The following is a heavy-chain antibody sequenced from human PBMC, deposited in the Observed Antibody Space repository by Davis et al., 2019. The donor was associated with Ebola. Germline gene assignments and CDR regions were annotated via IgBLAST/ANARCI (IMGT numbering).Heavy chain of an antibody. V-gene: IGHV4-59*02. CDR2: IHYTGNV. D-gene: IGHD2-2*01. CDR3: GRASDIGVVY. CDR1: GGSVTNYY. Sequence: MPGGSLRLSCSVSGGSVTNYYWSWIRQSPGKGLEWVGYIHYTGNVNYHPSLKSRVTMSVDTSKNQFSLKLSSVTAADTAVYYCGRASDIGVVYWGQGTLVTVSS. J-gene: IGHJ4*02.